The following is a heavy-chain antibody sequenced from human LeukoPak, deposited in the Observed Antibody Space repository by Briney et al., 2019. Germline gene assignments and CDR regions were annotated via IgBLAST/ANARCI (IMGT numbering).Heavy chain of an antibody. CDR2: IYTSGST. Sequence: SETLSLTCTVSGGSISSYYWSWIRQPAGKGLGWFGRIYTSGSTNYNASLKSRVSMSVDTSKNQFSLKLSSVTAADTAVFYCARENSGSYREFDYWGQGTLVTVSS. CDR3: ARENSGSYREFDY. CDR1: GGSISSYY. V-gene: IGHV4-4*07. J-gene: IGHJ4*02. D-gene: IGHD1-26*01.